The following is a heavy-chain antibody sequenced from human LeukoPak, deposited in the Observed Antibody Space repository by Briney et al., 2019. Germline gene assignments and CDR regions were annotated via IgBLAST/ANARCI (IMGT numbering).Heavy chain of an antibody. J-gene: IGHJ4*02. V-gene: IGHV3-30*19. CDR3: ARDFRHDYGDPSG. CDR2: IWYDGSNK. Sequence: GGSLRLSCAASGFTFSSYGMHWVRQAPGKGLEWVAVIWYDGSNKYYADSVKGRFTISRDNSKNTLYLQMNSLRAEDTAVYYCARDFRHDYGDPSGWGQGTLVTVSS. CDR1: GFTFSSYG. D-gene: IGHD4-17*01.